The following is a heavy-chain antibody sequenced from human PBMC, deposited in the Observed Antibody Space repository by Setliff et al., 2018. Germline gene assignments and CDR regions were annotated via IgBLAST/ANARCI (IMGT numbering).Heavy chain of an antibody. J-gene: IGHJ4*02. CDR3: VRDLGQWALDF. CDR1: GYTFTGYY. D-gene: IGHD1-26*01. Sequence: SVKVSCKASGYTFTGYYIHWVRQAPGQGLEWMGGTIPIFGTTDYAQKFRGRVTIITDESTSTAFMQLSSLRSEDTAVYYCVRDLGQWALDFWGQGTLVTVSS. V-gene: IGHV1-69*05. CDR2: TIPIFGTT.